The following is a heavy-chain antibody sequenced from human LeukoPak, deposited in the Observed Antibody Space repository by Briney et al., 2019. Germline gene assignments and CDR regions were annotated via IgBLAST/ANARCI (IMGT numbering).Heavy chain of an antibody. D-gene: IGHD2-2*01. Sequence: PSGTLSLTCAVSGGSISSSNWWSWVRQPPGKGLEWIGEIYHSGSTNYNPSLKSRVTISVDTSKNQFSLKLSSVTAADTAVYYCARCSIPYYYGMDVWGQGTTVTVSS. CDR3: ARCSIPYYYGMDV. CDR1: GGSISSSNW. V-gene: IGHV4-4*02. J-gene: IGHJ6*02. CDR2: IYHSGST.